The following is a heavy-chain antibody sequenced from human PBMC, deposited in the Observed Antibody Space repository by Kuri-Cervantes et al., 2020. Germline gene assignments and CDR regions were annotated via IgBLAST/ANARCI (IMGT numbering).Heavy chain of an antibody. J-gene: IGHJ5*02. Sequence: SCTVSGGSISSGGYYWSWIRQHPGKGLEWIGYIYYSGSTYYNPSLKSRVTISVDTSKNQFSLKLSSVTAADTAVYYCATGFFYSGYDSNWFDPWGQGTLVTVSS. V-gene: IGHV4-31*02. D-gene: IGHD5-12*01. CDR3: ATGFFYSGYDSNWFDP. CDR2: IYYSGST. CDR1: GGSISSGGYY.